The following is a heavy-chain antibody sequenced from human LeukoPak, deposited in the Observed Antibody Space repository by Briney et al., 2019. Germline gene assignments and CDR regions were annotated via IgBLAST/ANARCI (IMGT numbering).Heavy chain of an antibody. V-gene: IGHV3-23*01. CDR1: GFTISTYA. CDR2: IFGSGGSA. J-gene: IGHJ4*02. Sequence: GGSLRLSCSASGFTISTYAMYWVRQAPGKGLEWFSGIFGSGGSAHYADSVKGRLTISRDNSKSTIYLQMNSLRAEDTAVYYCGKTTTGYSSGRYPGWPVDNWGQGTLVTVSS. D-gene: IGHD6-19*01. CDR3: GKTTTGYSSGRYPGWPVDN.